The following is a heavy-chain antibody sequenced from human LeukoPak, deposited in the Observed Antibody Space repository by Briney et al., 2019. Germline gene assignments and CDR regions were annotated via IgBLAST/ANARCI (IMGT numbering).Heavy chain of an antibody. Sequence: GSSVKVFCKASGGTFSSYAISWVRQAPGQGLEWMGRIIPIFGIANYAQKFQGRVTITADKSTNTAYMELSSLRSEDTAVYYCTRDRVVVTPSGFDYWGQGTLVTVSS. CDR1: GGTFSSYA. V-gene: IGHV1-69*04. CDR2: IIPIFGIA. D-gene: IGHD3-22*01. CDR3: TRDRVVVTPSGFDY. J-gene: IGHJ4*02.